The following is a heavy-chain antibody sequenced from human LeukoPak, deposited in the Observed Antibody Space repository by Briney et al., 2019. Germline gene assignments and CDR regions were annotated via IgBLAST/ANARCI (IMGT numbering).Heavy chain of an antibody. CDR3: ARDRSVGVLPAPPFDF. CDR2: IYFSGGT. Sequence: SETLSLTCTVSGDSISSSNCYWGWIRQPPGKGLEWIGSIYFSGGTYYNASLKSRLTISADTSKNQFSLTLTSVTAADTAVYYCARDRSVGVLPAPPFDFWGQGTLVTVSS. V-gene: IGHV4-39*07. J-gene: IGHJ4*02. CDR1: GDSISSSNCY. D-gene: IGHD6-6*01.